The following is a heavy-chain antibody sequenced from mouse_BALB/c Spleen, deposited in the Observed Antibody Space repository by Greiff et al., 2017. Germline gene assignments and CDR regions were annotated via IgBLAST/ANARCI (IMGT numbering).Heavy chain of an antibody. D-gene: IGHD1-1*01. V-gene: IGHV3-2*02. CDR2: ISYSGST. J-gene: IGHJ2*01. Sequence: EVQLPESGPGLVKPSQSLSLTCTVTGYSITSDYAWNWIRQFPGNKLEWMGYISYSGSTSYNPSLKSRISITRDTSKNQFFLQLNSVTTEDTATYYCARESYDYFDYWGQGTTLTVSS. CDR1: GYSITSDYA. CDR3: ARESYDYFDY.